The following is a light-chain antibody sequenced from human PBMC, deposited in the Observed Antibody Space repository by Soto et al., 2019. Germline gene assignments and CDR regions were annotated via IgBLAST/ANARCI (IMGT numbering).Light chain of an antibody. Sequence: DIVMNQSPYSLAVFLGERATINCKSSQSVIYSANNKNCLAWYQQKPGQPPKVLIYWASTRESGVPDRFSGSGAGTDFTLNISSLQAEDVAVYYCHQYLAIPRTCGQGTKVDIK. CDR2: WAS. J-gene: IGKJ1*01. CDR3: HQYLAIPRT. V-gene: IGKV4-1*01. CDR1: QSVIYSANNKNC.